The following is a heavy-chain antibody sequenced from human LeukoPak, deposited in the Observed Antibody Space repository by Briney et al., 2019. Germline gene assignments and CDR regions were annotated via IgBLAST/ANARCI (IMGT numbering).Heavy chain of an antibody. CDR3: ARIADYGSGFEL. CDR1: GFTFSDYY. V-gene: IGHV3-11*04. J-gene: IGHJ4*02. Sequence: GGSLRLSCAASGFTFSDYYMSWIRQAPGKGLEWVSYISSSGSTIYYADSVKGRFTISGDNAKNTLYLQMNSLRADDTAVYYCARIADYGSGFELWGQGTLVTVSS. CDR2: ISSSGSTI. D-gene: IGHD3-10*01.